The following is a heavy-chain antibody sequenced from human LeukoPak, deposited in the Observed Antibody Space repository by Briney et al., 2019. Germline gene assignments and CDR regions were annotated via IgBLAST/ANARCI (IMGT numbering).Heavy chain of an antibody. CDR3: AKTPAAGDYPQAEFFQH. CDR1: GFTFSSYG. Sequence: GGSLRLSCAASGFTFSSYGMHWVRQAPGKGLEWVAVISYDGNNEYYADSVRGRFTISRDNSKNTLYLQMNSLRAEDTAVYYCAKTPAAGDYPQAEFFQHWGQGTLVTVSS. V-gene: IGHV3-30*18. J-gene: IGHJ1*01. CDR2: ISYDGNNE. D-gene: IGHD4-17*01.